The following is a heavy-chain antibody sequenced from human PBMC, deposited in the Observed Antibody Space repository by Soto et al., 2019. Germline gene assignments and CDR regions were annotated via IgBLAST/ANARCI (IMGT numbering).Heavy chain of an antibody. V-gene: IGHV3-33*01. CDR3: ARDRTAGALNWFDP. CDR1: AFTFSNYG. J-gene: IGHJ5*02. Sequence: GSLRLSCTASAFTFSNYGMHWVRQAPGKGLEWVALIWADGSNKYYADSVKGRFTVSRDNSKNTLFLQMNSLRAEDTAVYYCARDRTAGALNWFDPWGQGTLVTVSS. CDR2: IWADGSNK. D-gene: IGHD1-26*01.